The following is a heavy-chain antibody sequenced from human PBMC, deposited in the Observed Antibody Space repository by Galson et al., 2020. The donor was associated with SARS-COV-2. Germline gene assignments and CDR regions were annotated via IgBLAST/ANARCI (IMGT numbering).Heavy chain of an antibody. D-gene: IGHD6-13*01. J-gene: IGHJ4*02. V-gene: IGHV1-2*02. CDR3: ARESLYSSSWYEY. Sequence: ASVKVSCKASGYTFTGYYMHWVRQAPGQGLEWMGWINPNSGGTNYAQKFQGRVTMTRDTSISTAYMELSRLRSDDTALYYCARESLYSSSWYEYWGQGTLVTVSS. CDR1: GYTFTGYY. CDR2: INPNSGGT.